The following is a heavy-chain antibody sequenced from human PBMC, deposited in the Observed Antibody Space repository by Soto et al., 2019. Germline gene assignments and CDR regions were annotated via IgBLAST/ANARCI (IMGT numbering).Heavy chain of an antibody. D-gene: IGHD3-16*01. V-gene: IGHV1-3*01. J-gene: IGHJ4*02. CDR3: AREGADYTPLDH. CDR2: INVGNGNT. CDR1: GYTFTDYA. Sequence: ASVKVSCKASGYTFTDYAIHWVRQAPGQGLEWMGWINVGNGNTGYSRKFQGRVTNARDMSASTAYIEVTSLTSEDTAIYYCAREGADYTPLDHWGQGILVTVCS.